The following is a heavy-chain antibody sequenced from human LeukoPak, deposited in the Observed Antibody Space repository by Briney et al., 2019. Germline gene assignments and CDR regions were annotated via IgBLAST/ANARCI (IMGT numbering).Heavy chain of an antibody. CDR2: IKQDGSEK. CDR3: TRRGLGNYFDY. D-gene: IGHD3-16*01. CDR1: GFTFGSYW. V-gene: IGHV3-7*01. Sequence: GGSLRLSCAASGFTFGSYWMSWVRQAPGKGLEWVANIKQDGSEKYYVDSVKGRFTISRDNAKNSLFLQMNSLRAEDTAVYYCTRRGLGNYFDYWGQGTLVTVSS. J-gene: IGHJ4*02.